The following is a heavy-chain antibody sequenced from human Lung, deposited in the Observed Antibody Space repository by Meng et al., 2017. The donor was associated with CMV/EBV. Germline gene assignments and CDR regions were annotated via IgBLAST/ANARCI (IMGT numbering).Heavy chain of an antibody. J-gene: IGHJ6*02. CDR2: IKQDGSEK. CDR3: SSLSSNYGTDV. CDR1: GFTFSNYW. Sequence: GGSXRLXCEVSGFTFSNYWMSWVRQAPGKGLEWVANIKQDGSEKNYVDSVRGRFTISRDNAKNSLWLHMNSLRAEDSAVYYCSSLSSNYGTDVWGQGTTVTVSS. V-gene: IGHV3-7*01.